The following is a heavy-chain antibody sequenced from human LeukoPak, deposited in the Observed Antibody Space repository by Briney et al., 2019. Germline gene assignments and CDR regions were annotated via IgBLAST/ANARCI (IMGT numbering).Heavy chain of an antibody. D-gene: IGHD6-13*01. CDR3: ARDQGPFIAGVFDY. V-gene: IGHV1-18*01. Sequence: GASVKVSCKASGYTFTSYGISWVRRAPGQGLEWMGWISAYNGNTNYAQKLQGRVTMPTDTSTSTAYMELRSLRSDDTAVYYCARDQGPFIAGVFDYWGQGTLVTVSS. J-gene: IGHJ4*02. CDR1: GYTFTSYG. CDR2: ISAYNGNT.